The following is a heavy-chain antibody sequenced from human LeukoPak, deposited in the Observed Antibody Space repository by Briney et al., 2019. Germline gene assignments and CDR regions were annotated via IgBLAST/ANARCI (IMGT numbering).Heavy chain of an antibody. V-gene: IGHV3-74*01. Sequence: PGGSLRLSCAASGFTSGFTFSSRWMHWVRQAPGKGLVWVSLVKTDGSTNYADSVKGRFTVSRDNAKNTLYLQMNNLRVEDTALYFCHPLGYTSNWGQGTLVTVSS. J-gene: IGHJ4*02. CDR1: GFTSGFTFSSRW. D-gene: IGHD6-19*01. CDR2: VKTDGST. CDR3: HPLGYTSN.